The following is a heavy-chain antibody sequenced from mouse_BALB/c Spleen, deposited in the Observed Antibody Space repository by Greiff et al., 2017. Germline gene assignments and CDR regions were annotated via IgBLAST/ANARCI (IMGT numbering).Heavy chain of an antibody. J-gene: IGHJ3*01. D-gene: IGHD2-14*01. CDR1: GYTFTSYV. CDR3: ASPDRSPWFAY. CDR2: INPYNDGT. Sequence: VQLQQSGPELVKPGASVKMSCKASGYTFTSYVMHWVKQKPGQGLEWIGYINPYNDGTKYNEKFKGKATLASDKSSSTAYMELSSLTSEDSAVYYCASPDRSPWFAYWGQGTLVTVSA. V-gene: IGHV1-14*01.